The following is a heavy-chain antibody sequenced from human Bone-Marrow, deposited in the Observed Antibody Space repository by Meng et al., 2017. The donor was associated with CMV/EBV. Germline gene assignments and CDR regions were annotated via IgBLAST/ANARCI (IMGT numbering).Heavy chain of an antibody. CDR3: AREIRQQLDY. CDR1: GFTFSSYW. V-gene: IGHV3-7*01. J-gene: IGHJ4*02. CDR2: IKQDGSEK. Sequence: GESLKISCAASGFTFSSYWMSWVRQAPGKGLEWVANIKQDGSEKYYVDSVKGRFTISRDNAKNSLYLQMNSLRAEDTAVYYCAREIRQQLDYWGQGKLVNVAS. D-gene: IGHD6-13*01.